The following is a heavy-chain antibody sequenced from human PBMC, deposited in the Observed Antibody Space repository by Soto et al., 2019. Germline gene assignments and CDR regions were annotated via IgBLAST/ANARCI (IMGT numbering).Heavy chain of an antibody. Sequence: SETLSLTCTVSGGSISSGDYYWSWIRQPPGKGLEWIGYIYYSGSTYYNPSLKSRVTISVDTSKNQFSLKLSSVTAADTAVYYCARDRDYDILTGYHPARYYYYYGMDVWGQGTTVT. CDR1: GGSISSGDYY. CDR3: ARDRDYDILTGYHPARYYYYYGMDV. J-gene: IGHJ6*02. CDR2: IYYSGST. V-gene: IGHV4-30-4*01. D-gene: IGHD3-9*01.